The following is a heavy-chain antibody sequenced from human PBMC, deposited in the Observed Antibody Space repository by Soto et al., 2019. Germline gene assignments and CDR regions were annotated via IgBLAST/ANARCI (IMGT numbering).Heavy chain of an antibody. V-gene: IGHV3-48*02. CDR2: ISSGSKTI. D-gene: IGHD3-9*01. CDR3: AREDILGVRSFDY. Sequence: LRLSCAASGFTFSGYSVNWVRQAPGKGLEWVSYISSGSKTIYYAESVKGRFTVSRDNARNSQYLQMNSMRDEDTAVYYCAREDILGVRSFDYWGQGTLVTVSS. CDR1: GFTFSGYS. J-gene: IGHJ4*02.